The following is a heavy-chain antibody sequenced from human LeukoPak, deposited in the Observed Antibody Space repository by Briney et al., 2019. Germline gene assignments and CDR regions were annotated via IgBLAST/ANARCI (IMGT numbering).Heavy chain of an antibody. D-gene: IGHD3-22*01. J-gene: IGHJ4*02. CDR2: IHYSGDT. CDR1: GGSISSGGYY. V-gene: IGHV4-31*03. CDR3: ARVVAYDSTGYYLYYFDY. Sequence: SETLSLTCTVPGGSISSGGYYWSWIRQHPGKGLEWIGYIHYSGDTYYSPSLRSRLTISVDTSKNQFSLRLRSVTAADTAVYYCARVVAYDSTGYYLYYFDYWGQGTLVTVAA.